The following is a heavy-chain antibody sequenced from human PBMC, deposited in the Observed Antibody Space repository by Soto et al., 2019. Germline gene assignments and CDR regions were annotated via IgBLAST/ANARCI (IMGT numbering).Heavy chain of an antibody. V-gene: IGHV3-74*01. CDR2: MNEDGTTI. CDR3: APDLGGPQGS. CDR1: GFTFSNYW. D-gene: IGHD3-16*01. Sequence: EVQLVESGGGLVQPGGSLRLSCAASGFTFSNYWMHWVRQGLGKGLVWVSRMNEDGTTIDYADSVKGRFTISRDNAKSTLYLQMNSLRAEDTAVYYCAPDLGGPQGSWGQGTLVTVSS. J-gene: IGHJ5*02.